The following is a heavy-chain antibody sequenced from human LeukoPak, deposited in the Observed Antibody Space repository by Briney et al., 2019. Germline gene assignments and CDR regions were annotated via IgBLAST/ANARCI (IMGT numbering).Heavy chain of an antibody. J-gene: IGHJ4*02. CDR1: GFSISNIY. CDR2: ISERGGST. V-gene: IGHV3-23*01. CDR3: AKRGIVIRGILVIGYHQEAYHYDY. D-gene: IGHD3-10*01. Sequence: GGSLRLSCEVSGFSISNIYMSWLRQAPGKGLECVSYISERGGSTSYADSVKRRFTISRDTSLNTLYLQMTSLIAEDTAVYFCAKRGIVIRGILVIGYHQEAYHYDYWGQGVLVTVSS.